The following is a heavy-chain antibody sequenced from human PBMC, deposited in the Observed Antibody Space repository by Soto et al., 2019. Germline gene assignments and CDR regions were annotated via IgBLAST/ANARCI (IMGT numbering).Heavy chain of an antibody. Sequence: QVQLVQSGAEVKKPGASVKVSCKASGYTFTSYDINWVRQATGQGLEWMGWMNPNSGNTGYAQKFQGRVAMTRNTSISTAYMELSSLRSEDTAVYYCARWPDGYYYYGMDVWGQGTTVTVSS. CDR2: MNPNSGNT. J-gene: IGHJ6*02. V-gene: IGHV1-8*01. CDR1: GYTFTSYD. CDR3: ARWPDGYYYYGMDV.